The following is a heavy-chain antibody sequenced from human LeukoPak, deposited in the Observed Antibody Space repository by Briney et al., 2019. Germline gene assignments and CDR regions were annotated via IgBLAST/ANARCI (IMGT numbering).Heavy chain of an antibody. D-gene: IGHD3-22*01. V-gene: IGHV4-34*01. CDR3: ARGSTLGMIVVVYYFDY. CDR1: GGSFSGYY. CDR2: INHSGST. J-gene: IGHJ4*02. Sequence: PSETLSVTCAVYGGSFSGYYWSWIRQPPGNGLEWIGEINHSGSTNYNPSLKSRVTISVDTSKNQFSLKLSSVTAADTAVYYCARGSTLGMIVVVYYFDYWGQGTLVTVSS.